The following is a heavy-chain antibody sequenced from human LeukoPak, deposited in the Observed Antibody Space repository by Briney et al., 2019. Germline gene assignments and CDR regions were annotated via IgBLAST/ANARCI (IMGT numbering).Heavy chain of an antibody. CDR1: GGTFSSYA. Sequence: GASVKASCKASGGTFSSYAISWVRQAPGQGLEWMGRIIHILGIANYAQKFQGRVTITADKSTSTAYMELSSLRSEDTAVYYCARYPEAGAGVGYYFDYWGQGTLVTVSS. D-gene: IGHD6-19*01. CDR2: IIHILGIA. V-gene: IGHV1-69*04. CDR3: ARYPEAGAGVGYYFDY. J-gene: IGHJ4*02.